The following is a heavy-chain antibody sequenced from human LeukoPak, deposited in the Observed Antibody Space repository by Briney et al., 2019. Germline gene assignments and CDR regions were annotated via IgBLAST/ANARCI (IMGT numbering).Heavy chain of an antibody. CDR2: IHSSSGSI. J-gene: IGHJ3*02. CDR3: ARDLVWDAFDI. CDR1: GFKFTNYN. Sequence: GGSLRLSSAASGFKFTNYNTNWVRQAPGKGLEWVSSIHSSSGSIYYADSLKGRFTISRDNAKNSLYLQMNSLRAEDTAVYYCARDLVWDAFDIWGQGTMVTVSS. V-gene: IGHV3-21*01.